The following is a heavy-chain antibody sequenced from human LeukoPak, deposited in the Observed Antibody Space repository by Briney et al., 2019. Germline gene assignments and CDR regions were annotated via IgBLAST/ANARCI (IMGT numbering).Heavy chain of an antibody. Sequence: PGGSLRLSCSASGFTFSSSPMHWVRQAPGKGLEWVAVISYDGSYKYYADSVQGRFTISRDNSKNTLYLQMNSLRPDDTAVYYCAKWDFDYWGQGTLVTVSS. V-gene: IGHV3-30*18. CDR3: AKWDFDY. J-gene: IGHJ4*02. CDR2: ISYDGSYK. CDR1: GFTFSSSP.